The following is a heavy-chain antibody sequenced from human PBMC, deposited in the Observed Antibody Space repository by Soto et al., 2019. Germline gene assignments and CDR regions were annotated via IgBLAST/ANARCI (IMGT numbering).Heavy chain of an antibody. J-gene: IGHJ5*02. D-gene: IGHD3-16*01. V-gene: IGHV4-31*03. CDR1: GGSISSGGYY. CDR2: IYYSGTT. Sequence: QVQLQESGPGLVKPSQTLSLTCTVSGGSISSGGYYWSWIRQHPGKGLEWIGYIYYSGTTYYNPSLRSRVTISVDTSKNQFSLKLSSVTAADTAVYYCARGIGAIPYNWFDPWGQGTLVTVSS. CDR3: ARGIGAIPYNWFDP.